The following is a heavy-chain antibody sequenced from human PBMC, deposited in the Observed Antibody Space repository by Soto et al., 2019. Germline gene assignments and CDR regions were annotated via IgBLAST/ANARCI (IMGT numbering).Heavy chain of an antibody. CDR2: ISSGGSTI. Sequence: QPGGSLRLSCLASEFIFSRYEMNWVRQAPGRAPEWVASISSGGSTIYYADSVKGRFTISRDNAKNSLYLQMNSLRAEDTALYYCARDGYTLFYNYGLDVWGQGTSVTVSS. J-gene: IGHJ6*02. CDR3: ARDGYTLFYNYGLDV. V-gene: IGHV3-48*03. CDR1: EFIFSRYE. D-gene: IGHD5-12*01.